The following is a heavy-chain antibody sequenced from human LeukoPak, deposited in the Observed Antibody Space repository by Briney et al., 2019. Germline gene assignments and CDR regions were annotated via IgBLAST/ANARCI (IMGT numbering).Heavy chain of an antibody. CDR3: AKLGVRLTSSGQDY. CDR2: TNSTGVIT. CDR1: EFTSTSSF. Sequence: GGSLRLSSPASEFTSTSSFMCWVRQVPGKWLEWVSATNSTGVITDYANFVTGRFTISRRNSATTTYLKLNSVRAEDTAAYDCAKLGVRLTSSGQDYWGQGTLVTVPS. J-gene: IGHJ4*02. V-gene: IGHV3-23*01. D-gene: IGHD3-16*01.